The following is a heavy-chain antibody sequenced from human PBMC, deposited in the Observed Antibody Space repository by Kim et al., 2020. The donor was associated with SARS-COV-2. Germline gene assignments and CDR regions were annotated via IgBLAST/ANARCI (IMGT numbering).Heavy chain of an antibody. V-gene: IGHV3-23*01. CDR3: AKRDSSSWSYIDH. J-gene: IGHJ4*02. CDR2: ISGSGSGT. D-gene: IGHD6-13*01. CDR1: GFNFINHD. Sequence: GGSLRLSCAVSGFNFINHDMNWVRQAPGRGLEWVSGISGSGSGTYYADSVKGRFTISKDLSKNMLYMEMNNLRVEDTAVYYCAKRDSSSWSYIDHWGQGVLVTVSS.